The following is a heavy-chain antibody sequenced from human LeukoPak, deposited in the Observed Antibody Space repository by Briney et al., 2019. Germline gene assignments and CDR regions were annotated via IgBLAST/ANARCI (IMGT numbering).Heavy chain of an antibody. V-gene: IGHV1-18*01. D-gene: IGHD3-16*01. CDR2: ISAYNGNT. CDR3: ARVGPGYYDYVWGSCDY. J-gene: IGHJ4*02. CDR1: GFTFTSYG. Sequence: ASVKVSCKASGFTFTSYGISWARQAPGQGLEWMGWISAYNGNTNYAQKLQGRVTMTTDTSTSTAYMELRSLRSDDTAVYYCARVGPGYYDYVWGSCDYWGQGTLVTVSS.